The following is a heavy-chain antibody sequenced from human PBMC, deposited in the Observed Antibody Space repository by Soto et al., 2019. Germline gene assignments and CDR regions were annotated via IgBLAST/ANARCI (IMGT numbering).Heavy chain of an antibody. Sequence: ASVKVSCKASGYTFTSYYMHWVRQAPGQGLEWMGIINPSGGSTSYAQKFQGRVTMTRDTSTSTVYMELSSLRSDDTAVYYCAREGYYSGSESYSPPRYYGMDVWGQGTTVTVSS. D-gene: IGHD3-10*01. CDR1: GYTFTSYY. V-gene: IGHV1-46*01. J-gene: IGHJ6*02. CDR3: AREGYYSGSESYSPPRYYGMDV. CDR2: INPSGGST.